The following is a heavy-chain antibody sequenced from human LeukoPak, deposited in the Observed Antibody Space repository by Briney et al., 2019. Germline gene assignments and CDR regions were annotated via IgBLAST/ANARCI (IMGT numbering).Heavy chain of an antibody. CDR2: IYTSGST. J-gene: IGHJ4*02. CDR1: GGSISSGGYS. V-gene: IGHV4-61*08. Sequence: PSETLSLTCAVSGGSISSGGYSWSWIRQPPGKGLEWIGYIYTSGSTIYNPSLKSRVTISIDTSENQFSLKLSSVTAADTAVYYCAYYYDSSGFYPEMSWGQGILVTVSS. D-gene: IGHD3-22*01. CDR3: AYYYDSSGFYPEMS.